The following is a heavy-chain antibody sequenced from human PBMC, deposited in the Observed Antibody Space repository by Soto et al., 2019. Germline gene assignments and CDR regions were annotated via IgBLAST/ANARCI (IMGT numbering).Heavy chain of an antibody. Sequence: GGSLRLSCAASGFTVSSNYMSWVRQAPGKGLEWVSVIYSGGSTYYADSARGRFTISRDNSKNTLYLQMKSLRAEDTAVYYCARDPPATRHGMDVWGQGTTVTVSS. CDR1: GFTVSSNY. J-gene: IGHJ6*02. V-gene: IGHV3-53*01. CDR3: ARDPPATRHGMDV. CDR2: IYSGGST.